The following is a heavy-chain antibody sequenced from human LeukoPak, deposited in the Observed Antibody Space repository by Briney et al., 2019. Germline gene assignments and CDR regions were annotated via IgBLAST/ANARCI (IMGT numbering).Heavy chain of an antibody. CDR3: ARRSGGWSSKAHYFDY. Sequence: PSETLSLTCTVSGYSISSGYYWGWIRQPPGKGLEWIGSIYHSGSTYYNPSLKSRVTISVDTSKNQFSLKLSSVTAADTAVYYCARRSGGWSSKAHYFDYWGQGTLVTVSS. D-gene: IGHD6-19*01. V-gene: IGHV4-38-2*02. CDR2: IYHSGST. CDR1: GYSISSGYY. J-gene: IGHJ4*02.